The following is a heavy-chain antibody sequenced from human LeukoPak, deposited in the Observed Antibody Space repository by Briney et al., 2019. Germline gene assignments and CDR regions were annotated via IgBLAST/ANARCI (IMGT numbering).Heavy chain of an antibody. Sequence: GGSLRLSCAASGFTFSSYSMNWVRQAPGKGLEWVSSISSSSSYIYYADSVKGRFTISRDNAKNSLYLQMNSLRAEDMAVYYCARVLMEQLAGPLDYWGQGTLVTVSS. CDR2: ISSSSSYI. V-gene: IGHV3-21*01. CDR1: GFTFSSYS. CDR3: ARVLMEQLAGPLDY. D-gene: IGHD6-6*01. J-gene: IGHJ4*02.